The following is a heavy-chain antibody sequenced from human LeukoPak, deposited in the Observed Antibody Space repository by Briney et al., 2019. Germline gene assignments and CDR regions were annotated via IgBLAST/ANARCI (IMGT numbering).Heavy chain of an antibody. CDR3: ARAIVGATEGLDY. Sequence: GGSLRLSCAASGFTFDDYGMSWVRQAPGKWLEWVSGINWNGGNTGYVDSVKGRFTISRDNAKNSLYLQMNSLRAEDTALYYCARAIVGATEGLDYWGQGTLVTVSS. CDR2: INWNGGNT. CDR1: GFTFDDYG. J-gene: IGHJ4*02. V-gene: IGHV3-20*04. D-gene: IGHD1-26*01.